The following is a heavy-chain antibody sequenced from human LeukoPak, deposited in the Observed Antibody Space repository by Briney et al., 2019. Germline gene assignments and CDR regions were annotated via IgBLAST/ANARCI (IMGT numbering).Heavy chain of an antibody. J-gene: IGHJ4*02. D-gene: IGHD3-22*01. Sequence: GESLKISCKGSGYSFTSYWIGWVRQMPGKGLEWMGIIYPGDSDTRYSPSFQGQVTISADKSISTAYLQWSSLKASDTAMYYCARLVLGAKWYYDSSGYYSDYFDYWGQGTLVTVSS. CDR3: ARLVLGAKWYYDSSGYYSDYFDY. CDR2: IYPGDSDT. V-gene: IGHV5-51*01. CDR1: GYSFTSYW.